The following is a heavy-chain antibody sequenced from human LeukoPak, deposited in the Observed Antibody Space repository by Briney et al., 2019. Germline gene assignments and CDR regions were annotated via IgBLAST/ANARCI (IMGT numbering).Heavy chain of an antibody. CDR2: INWNGGST. CDR3: ARGCFDYYGMDV. J-gene: IGHJ6*02. CDR1: GFTFSSYW. D-gene: IGHD3-16*01. Sequence: GGSLRLSCAASGFTFSSYWMHWVRQAPGKGLEWVSGINWNGGSTGYADSVKGRFTISRDNAKNSLYLQMNSLRAEDTALYYCARGCFDYYGMDVWGQGTTVTVSS. V-gene: IGHV3-20*04.